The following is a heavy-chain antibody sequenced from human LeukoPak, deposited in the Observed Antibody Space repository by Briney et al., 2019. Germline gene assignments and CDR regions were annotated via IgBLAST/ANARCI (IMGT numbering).Heavy chain of an antibody. CDR2: IIPIFGTA. CDR3: ASGPSSGYYYEYFQH. D-gene: IGHD3-22*01. CDR1: GGTFSSYA. J-gene: IGHJ1*01. Sequence: VASVKVSCKASGGTFSSYAISWVRQAPGQGFEWMGGIIPIFGTANYAQKFQGRVTITTDESTSTAYMELSSLRSEDTAVYYCASGPSSGYYYEYFQHWGQGTLVTVSS. V-gene: IGHV1-69*05.